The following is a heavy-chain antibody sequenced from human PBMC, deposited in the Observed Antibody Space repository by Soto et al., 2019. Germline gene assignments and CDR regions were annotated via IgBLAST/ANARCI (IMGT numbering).Heavy chain of an antibody. CDR1: GYTFSTYD. V-gene: IGHV1-8*01. D-gene: IGHD3-3*01. CDR3: ARGRDYAFWSGLNWFDP. CDR2: MNPNSGDT. Sequence: ASVKVSCKASGYTFSTYDIIWVRQPTGQGLEWMGWMNPNSGDTGSAEKFQGRVTMTRNTAINTAYMELSSLTSEDTAVYYCARGRDYAFWSGLNWFDPWVQGTLVTVSS. J-gene: IGHJ5*02.